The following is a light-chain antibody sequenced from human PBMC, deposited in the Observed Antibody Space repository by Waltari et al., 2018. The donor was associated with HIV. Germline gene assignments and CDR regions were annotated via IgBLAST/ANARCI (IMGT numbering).Light chain of an antibody. CDR3: QQYNNRPWT. CDR2: RAS. Sequence: DTQMTQSPSTLSAFIGDRVTITCRASQSVGTWLAWYQQKPGKAPKLLIYRASSLGREVPSRFSGGGSGTDFTLTISALRPDDFATYYCQQYNNRPWTFGPGTKLEIK. V-gene: IGKV1-5*03. CDR1: QSVGTW. J-gene: IGKJ1*01.